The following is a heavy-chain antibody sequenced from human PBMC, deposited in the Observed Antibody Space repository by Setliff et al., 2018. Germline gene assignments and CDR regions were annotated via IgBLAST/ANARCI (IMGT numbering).Heavy chain of an antibody. Sequence: PGGSLRLSCAGSGFTFSSYSMNWVRQAPGKGLEWVSYISSSSTTIYYADSVKGRFTISRDNAKNSLYLQMNSLRAEDTALYYCGSWSVVAAGTDWGQGTLVTVSS. D-gene: IGHD2-15*01. CDR3: GSWSVVAAGTD. V-gene: IGHV3-48*01. CDR1: GFTFSSYS. CDR2: ISSSSTTI. J-gene: IGHJ4*02.